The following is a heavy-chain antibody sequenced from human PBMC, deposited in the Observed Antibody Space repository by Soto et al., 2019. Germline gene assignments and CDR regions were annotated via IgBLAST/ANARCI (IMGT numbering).Heavy chain of an antibody. CDR2: INAGNGNT. Sequence: ASVKVSCKASGYTFTSYAMHWVRQAPGQRLEWMGWINAGNGNTKYSQKFQGRVTITRDTSASTAYMELSSLRSEDTAVYYCASFWPTNEIYGDYDAFDIWGQGTMVTVSS. V-gene: IGHV1-3*01. J-gene: IGHJ3*02. CDR3: ASFWPTNEIYGDYDAFDI. CDR1: GYTFTSYA. D-gene: IGHD4-17*01.